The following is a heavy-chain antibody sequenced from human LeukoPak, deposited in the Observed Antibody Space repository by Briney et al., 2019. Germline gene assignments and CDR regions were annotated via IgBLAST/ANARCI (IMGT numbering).Heavy chain of an antibody. CDR3: ARGGTMIVSRDYFDY. J-gene: IGHJ4*02. CDR2: ISSSGSTI. V-gene: IGHV3-48*03. Sequence: PGGSLRLSCAASGFTFSSYEMNWVRRAPGKGLEWVSYISSSGSTIYYADSVKGRFTISRDNAKNSLYLQMNSLRAEDTAVYYCARGGTMIVSRDYFDYWGQGTLVTVSS. CDR1: GFTFSSYE. D-gene: IGHD3-22*01.